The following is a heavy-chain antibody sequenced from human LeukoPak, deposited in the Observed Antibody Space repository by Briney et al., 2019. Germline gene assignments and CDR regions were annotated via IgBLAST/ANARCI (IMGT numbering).Heavy chain of an antibody. CDR3: ARYSTLYCYYMDV. CDR2: INDDGSAT. CDR1: GFTFSNYW. D-gene: IGHD2-15*01. Sequence: GGSLRLSCAASGFTFSNYWMHWVRQVPGKGLVWVSRINDDGSATFYADSVKGRFTISRDNAKNTLFLQINSLRAEDTAVYYCARYSTLYCYYMDVWGKGTTVTVSS. J-gene: IGHJ6*03. V-gene: IGHV3-74*01.